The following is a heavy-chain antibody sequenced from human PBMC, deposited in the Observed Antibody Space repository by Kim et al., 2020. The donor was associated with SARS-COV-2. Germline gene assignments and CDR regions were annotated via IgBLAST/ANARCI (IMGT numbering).Heavy chain of an antibody. CDR1: GFTFSSYW. CDR3: ARDGVAAAGYYYYYGMDV. J-gene: IGHJ6*02. D-gene: IGHD6-13*01. CDR2: IKQDGSEK. V-gene: IGHV3-7*03. Sequence: GGSLRLSCAASGFTFSSYWMSWVRQAPGKGLEWVANIKQDGSEKYYVDSVKGRFTISRDNAKNSLYLQMNSLRAEDTAVYYCARDGVAAAGYYYYYGMDVWGQGTTVTISS.